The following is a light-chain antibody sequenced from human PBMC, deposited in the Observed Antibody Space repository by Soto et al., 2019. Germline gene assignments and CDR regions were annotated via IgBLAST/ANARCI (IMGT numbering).Light chain of an antibody. CDR3: CSYAGSSPYV. CDR2: DVT. Sequence: QSALTQPRSVSGSPGQSVTISCTGTTNDVGNYNYVSWYQQHPSKAPKLMIYDVTKRPSGVPDRFSGSKSGNTASLTISGLQAEDEADYYCCSYAGSSPYVFGTGTKLTVL. V-gene: IGLV2-11*01. J-gene: IGLJ1*01. CDR1: TNDVGNYNY.